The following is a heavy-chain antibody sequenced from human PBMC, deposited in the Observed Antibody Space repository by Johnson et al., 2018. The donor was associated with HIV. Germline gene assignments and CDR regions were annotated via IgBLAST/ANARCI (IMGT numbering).Heavy chain of an antibody. Sequence: QVQLVESGGGLVKPGGSLRLSCAASGFTFSNAWMSGVRQAPGKGLEWVAVISYDGSNKYYADSVKGRFTISRDNAKNSLFLQMNSLRAEDTAVYYCARDRWGSSMRSDAFDIWGQGTMVTVSS. CDR3: ARDRWGSSMRSDAFDI. J-gene: IGHJ3*02. D-gene: IGHD3-16*01. CDR1: GFTFSNAW. V-gene: IGHV3-30-3*01. CDR2: ISYDGSNK.